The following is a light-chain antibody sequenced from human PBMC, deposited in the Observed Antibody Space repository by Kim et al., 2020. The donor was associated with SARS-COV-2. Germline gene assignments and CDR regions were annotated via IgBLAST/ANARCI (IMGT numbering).Light chain of an antibody. CDR3: ASYTMRSTWV. CDR2: EVT. Sequence: QSVLTQPPSVSGSPGQSVTLSCTGTARDIGAFHRVSWYQQTPGSAPKLLIYEVTNRPSGVPGRFSGSKSGNTASLTISGLQADDEGVFYCASYTMRSTWVFGGGTQLTVL. V-gene: IGLV2-18*02. CDR1: ARDIGAFHR. J-gene: IGLJ3*02.